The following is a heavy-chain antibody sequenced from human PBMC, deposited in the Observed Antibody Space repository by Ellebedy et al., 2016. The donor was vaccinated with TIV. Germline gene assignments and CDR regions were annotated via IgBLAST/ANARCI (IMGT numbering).Heavy chain of an antibody. D-gene: IGHD1-26*01. V-gene: IGHV1-3*01. CDR3: ARPMGLNSGSHFDY. Sequence: ASVKVSCXASGYTFTSYAMHWVRQAPGQRLEWMGWINAGNGNTKYSQKFQGRVTITRDTSASTAYMELSSLRSEDTAVYYCARPMGLNSGSHFDYWGQGTLVTVSS. CDR1: GYTFTSYA. J-gene: IGHJ4*02. CDR2: INAGNGNT.